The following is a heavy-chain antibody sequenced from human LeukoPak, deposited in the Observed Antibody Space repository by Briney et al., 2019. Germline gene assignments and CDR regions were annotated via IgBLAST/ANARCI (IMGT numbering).Heavy chain of an antibody. CDR2: IEYSETGT. CDR3: AKVVAAAGPFDY. CDR1: GFTLSSYE. Sequence: GGSLRLSCTVSGFTLSSYEMSWIRQAPGQGLEWVSSIEYSETGTHYADSVKGRFTISRDNSKNTLYLQLNSLRDEDTAVYYCAKVVAAAGPFDYWGQGTLVTVSS. J-gene: IGHJ4*02. D-gene: IGHD6-13*01. V-gene: IGHV3-23*01.